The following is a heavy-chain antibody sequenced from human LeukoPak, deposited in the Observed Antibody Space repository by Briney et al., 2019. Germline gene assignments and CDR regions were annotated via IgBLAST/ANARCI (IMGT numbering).Heavy chain of an antibody. V-gene: IGHV4-59*01. CDR3: ARDPAPRGYGSGSYNWFVP. J-gene: IGHJ5*02. CDR2: NHYSGST. CDR1: GGSISSFY. Sequence: SETLSLICTVSGGSISSFYWSWIRQPPGKGLEGIGYNHYSGSTNYNPSLKSRVTIQLDTPDHQFSLKLSSVTAADTAVYYCARDPAPRGYGSGSYNWFVPWGQGTLVTVSS. D-gene: IGHD3-10*01.